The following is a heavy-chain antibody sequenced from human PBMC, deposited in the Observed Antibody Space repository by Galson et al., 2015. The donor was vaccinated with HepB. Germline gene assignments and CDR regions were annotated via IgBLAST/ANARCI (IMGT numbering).Heavy chain of an antibody. CDR1: GFTVSSNY. Sequence: SLRLSCAASGFTVSSNYMSWVRQAPGKGLEWVSVIYSGGSTYYADSVKGRFTISRDNSKNTLYLQMNSLRAEDTAVYYCARDLGSHLPDAFDIWGQGTMVTVSS. J-gene: IGHJ3*02. D-gene: IGHD2-15*01. CDR3: ARDLGSHLPDAFDI. V-gene: IGHV3-53*01. CDR2: IYSGGST.